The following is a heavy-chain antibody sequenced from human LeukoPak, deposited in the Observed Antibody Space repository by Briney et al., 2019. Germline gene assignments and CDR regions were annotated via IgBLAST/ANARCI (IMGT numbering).Heavy chain of an antibody. CDR3: ARDHAYSIDY. J-gene: IGHJ4*02. CDR2: ISPHNGQT. V-gene: IGHV1-18*01. D-gene: IGHD2-15*01. CDR1: GSTFTTHG. Sequence: ASVKVSCKASGSTFTTHGICWVRQAPGQGLEWMGWISPHNGQTYYAQKFQGRVTMTTDTSTSTGYMELRSLIPDDTAVYYGARDHAYSIDYWGQGTLVTVSS.